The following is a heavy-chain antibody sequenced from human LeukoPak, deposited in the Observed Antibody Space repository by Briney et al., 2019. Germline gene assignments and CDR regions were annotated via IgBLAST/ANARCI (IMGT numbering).Heavy chain of an antibody. Sequence: SVKVSCKASGGTFSSYAISWVRQAPGQGLEWMGGIIPIFGTANYAQKFQGRVTITADGSTSTAYMELSSLRSEDTAVYYCARSEELGYCSGGSCYSADYWGQGTLVTVSS. V-gene: IGHV1-69*13. CDR1: GGTFSSYA. D-gene: IGHD2-15*01. CDR3: ARSEELGYCSGGSCYSADY. J-gene: IGHJ4*02. CDR2: IIPIFGTA.